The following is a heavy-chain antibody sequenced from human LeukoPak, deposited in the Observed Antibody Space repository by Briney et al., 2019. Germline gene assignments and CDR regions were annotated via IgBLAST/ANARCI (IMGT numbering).Heavy chain of an antibody. J-gene: IGHJ4*02. CDR1: GGSIGSSSYY. Sequence: PSQTLSLTCTVSGGSIGSSSYYWGWIRQPPGKGLEWIGSIYYSGSTYYNPSLKSRVTISVDTSKNQFSLKLSSVTAADTAVYYCATGVRPLGHLGYWGQGTLVTVSS. CDR2: IYYSGST. D-gene: IGHD3-10*01. CDR3: ATGVRPLGHLGY. V-gene: IGHV4-39*07.